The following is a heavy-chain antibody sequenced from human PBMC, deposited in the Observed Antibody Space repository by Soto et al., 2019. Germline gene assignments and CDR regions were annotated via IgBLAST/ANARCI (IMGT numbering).Heavy chain of an antibody. CDR3: ASRRVGYYFDY. CDR2: IYYSGST. CDR1: GDSISSYY. V-gene: IGHV4-59*01. Sequence: SETLSLTCIVSGDSISSYYWSWIRQPPGKGLEWIGYIYYSGSTNYNPSLKSRVTISVDTSKNQFSLKLNSVTAADTAVYYCASRRVGYYFDYWGQGALVTVSS. J-gene: IGHJ4*02. D-gene: IGHD6-25*01.